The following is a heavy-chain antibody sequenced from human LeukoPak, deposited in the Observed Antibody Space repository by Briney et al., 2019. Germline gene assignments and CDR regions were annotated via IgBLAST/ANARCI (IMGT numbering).Heavy chain of an antibody. Sequence: ASVKVSCKAPGYTFISYNINWLRQATGQGLEWMGWVNPRSGDAGYLQKFQGRLTITRDSSIDTAYMDLSGLSSEDTAVYYCARGVPLGYCTYGVCYPPYYFDYWGQGTLVTASS. D-gene: IGHD2-8*01. V-gene: IGHV1-8*03. CDR1: GYTFISYN. CDR3: ARGVPLGYCTYGVCYPPYYFDY. CDR2: VNPRSGDA. J-gene: IGHJ4*02.